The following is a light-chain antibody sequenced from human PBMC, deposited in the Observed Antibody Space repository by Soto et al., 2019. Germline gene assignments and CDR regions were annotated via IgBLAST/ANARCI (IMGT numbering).Light chain of an antibody. Sequence: QAVVTQEPSLTVSPGGTVTLTCAPSTGTVTSAYSPNWFQQKPGQAPRPLIYDTSNRHPWTPARFSGSLLGGQAALTLSDVQPEDDAEYYCLLVCGPVWVFGGGTKLTVL. CDR2: DTS. CDR1: TGTVTSAYS. CDR3: LLVCGPVWV. J-gene: IGLJ3*02. V-gene: IGLV7-43*01.